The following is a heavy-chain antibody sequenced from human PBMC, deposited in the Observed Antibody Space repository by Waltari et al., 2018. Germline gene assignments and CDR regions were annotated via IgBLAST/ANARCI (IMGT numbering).Heavy chain of an antibody. CDR1: GYAISSGYY. D-gene: IGHD3-10*01. J-gene: IGHJ5*02. V-gene: IGHV4-38-2*02. Sequence: QVQLQESGPGLVKPSETLSLPCTVSGYAISSGYYWGWIRQPPGKGLEWIGSIYHSGSTYYTPSLKSRVTISVDTSKNQFSLKLSSVTAADTAVYYCARVPASMVRGVISWFDPWGQGTLVTVSS. CDR3: ARVPASMVRGVISWFDP. CDR2: IYHSGST.